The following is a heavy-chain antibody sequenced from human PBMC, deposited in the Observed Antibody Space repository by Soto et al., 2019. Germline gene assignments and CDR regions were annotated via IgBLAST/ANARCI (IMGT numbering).Heavy chain of an antibody. D-gene: IGHD1-26*01. CDR1: GGSISSYY. CDR2: IYYSGST. CDR3: AGGGMGANIFGFDC. Sequence: SETLSLTCTVSGGSISSYYWSCIRQPPGKGLEWIGYIYYSGSTNYNPSLKSRVTISVDTSKNQFSLKLSSVTAGATAGYYCAGGGMGANIFGFDCWGQGTLVTVSS. V-gene: IGHV4-59*01. J-gene: IGHJ4*02.